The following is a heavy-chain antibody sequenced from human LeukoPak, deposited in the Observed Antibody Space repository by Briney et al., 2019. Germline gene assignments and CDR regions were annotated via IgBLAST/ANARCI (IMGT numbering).Heavy chain of an antibody. V-gene: IGHV4-59*01. CDR2: TYYSGST. CDR1: GGSISSYY. J-gene: IGHJ5*02. CDR3: ARGDPQYYYDSMYNWFDP. Sequence: SETLSLTCTVSGGSISSYYWSGIRRPPGKGLEWFGITYYSGSTNYNPSLKSRVTISVDTSKNQFSLKLSSVTAADTAVYYCARGDPQYYYDSMYNWFDPWGQGTLVTVSS. D-gene: IGHD3-22*01.